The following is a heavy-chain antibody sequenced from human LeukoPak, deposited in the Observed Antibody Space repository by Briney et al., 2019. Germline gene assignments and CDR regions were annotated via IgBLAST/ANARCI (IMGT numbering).Heavy chain of an antibody. Sequence: GGSLRLSCAASGITFINYAMSWVRQPPGKGLEWASSIRDGGGGTYYADSVKGRFTISRDNSKNTLYLQMNSLRAEDTAVYFCAKDLEYQVLWGYFDSWGQGTLVTVSS. D-gene: IGHD2-2*01. CDR3: AKDLEYQVLWGYFDS. CDR1: GITFINYA. V-gene: IGHV3-23*01. J-gene: IGHJ4*02. CDR2: IRDGGGGT.